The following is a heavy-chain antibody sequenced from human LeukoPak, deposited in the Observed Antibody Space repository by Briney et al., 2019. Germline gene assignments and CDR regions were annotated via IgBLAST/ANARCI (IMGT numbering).Heavy chain of an antibody. V-gene: IGHV3-21*04. Sequence: PGGSLRLSCAASGFTFSSYSMNWVRQAPGKGLEWVSSISSSSSYIYSADSVKGRFTISRDNAKNSLYLQMNSLRAEDTAIYYCAKDMGYCSSATCYGLDYWGQGTLVTVSS. CDR3: AKDMGYCSSATCYGLDY. J-gene: IGHJ4*02. CDR1: GFTFSSYS. CDR2: ISSSSSYI. D-gene: IGHD2-2*01.